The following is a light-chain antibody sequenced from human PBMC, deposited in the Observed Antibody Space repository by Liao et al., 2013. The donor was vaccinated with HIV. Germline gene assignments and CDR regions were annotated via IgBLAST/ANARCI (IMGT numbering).Light chain of an antibody. CDR3: QAWDSNIYV. Sequence: SYELTQPPSVSVSPGQTARITCSGDKLGDKHACWYQQKPGQSPVMVIYQDSKRPSGIPERFSGSNSGNTATLTISGTQAVDEAEYYCQAWDSNIYVFGTGTKVTV. V-gene: IGLV3-1*01. CDR2: QDS. J-gene: IGLJ1*01. CDR1: KLGDKH.